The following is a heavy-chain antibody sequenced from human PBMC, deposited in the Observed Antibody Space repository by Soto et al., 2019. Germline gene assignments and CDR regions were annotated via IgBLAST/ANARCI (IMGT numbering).Heavy chain of an antibody. J-gene: IGHJ4*02. Sequence: QVQLVQSGAELKTPGSSVKVSCKASGATFSGYAINWVRQAPGQGLEWLGRIVPIFETLNYAQKLQGRVAIIADESTTTVYMELTNLTCEDSAVYYCVVMGNVAVSNPRSFDYWGQGTLVTVSS. CDR2: IVPIFETL. V-gene: IGHV1-69*18. D-gene: IGHD6-19*01. CDR1: GATFSGYA. CDR3: VVMGNVAVSNPRSFDY.